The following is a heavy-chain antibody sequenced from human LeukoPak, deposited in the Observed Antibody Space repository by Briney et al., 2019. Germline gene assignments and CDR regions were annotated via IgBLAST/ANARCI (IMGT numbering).Heavy chain of an antibody. CDR2: IYYSGTT. J-gene: IGHJ4*02. CDR3: ARSGLLYFDY. CDR1: GDSINSGGYS. Sequence: SETLSLTCTVSGDSINSGGYSWSWIRQHPGKGLEWIGYIYYSGTTYYNPSLESRVTISVDTSENQFSLKLSSVTAADTAVYYCARSGLLYFDYWGQGILVTVSS. V-gene: IGHV4-31*03.